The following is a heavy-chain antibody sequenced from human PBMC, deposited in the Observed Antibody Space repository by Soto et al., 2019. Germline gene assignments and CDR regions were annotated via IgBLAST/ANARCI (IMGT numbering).Heavy chain of an antibody. D-gene: IGHD3-10*01. V-gene: IGHV1-18*01. Sequence: QVQLVQSGAEVKKPGASVKVSCKASGYTFTSYGIIWVRQAPGQGLEWMGSINPYNANTKYAQKVQGRVTMTTATXXSTADMELTSLRTDDTAVYYCAKGSGWARAYYSDYWGQGTLVTVSS. CDR1: GYTFTSYG. CDR2: INPYNANT. CDR3: AKGSGWARAYYSDY. J-gene: IGHJ4*02.